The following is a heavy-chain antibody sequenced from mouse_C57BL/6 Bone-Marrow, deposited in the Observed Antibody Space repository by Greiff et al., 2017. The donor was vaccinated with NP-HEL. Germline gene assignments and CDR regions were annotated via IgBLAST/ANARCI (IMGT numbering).Heavy chain of an antibody. CDR3: ARDVYGSSYWYFDV. V-gene: IGHV7-1*01. D-gene: IGHD1-1*01. Sequence: EVQLVESGGGLVQSGRSLRLSCATSGFTFSDFYMEWVRQAPGKGLEWIAASRNKANDYTTEYSASVKGRFIVSRDTSQSILYLQMNALRAEDTAIYYCARDVYGSSYWYFDVWGTGTTVTVSS. CDR2: SRNKANDYTT. CDR1: GFTFSDFY. J-gene: IGHJ1*03.